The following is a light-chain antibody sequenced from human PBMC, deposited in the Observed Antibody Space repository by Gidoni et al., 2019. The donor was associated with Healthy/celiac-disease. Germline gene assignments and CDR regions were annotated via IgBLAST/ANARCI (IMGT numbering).Light chain of an antibody. CDR2: KAS. CDR3: QQYNSYWT. V-gene: IGKV1-5*03. CDR1: QSISSW. Sequence: DIQMTQSPSTLSASVGDRVTITCRASQSISSWLAWYRQKPGKAPKLLIYKASSLESGVPSGFSGSGSGTEFTLTISSLQPDDFATYYCQQYNSYWTFGQGTKVEIK. J-gene: IGKJ1*01.